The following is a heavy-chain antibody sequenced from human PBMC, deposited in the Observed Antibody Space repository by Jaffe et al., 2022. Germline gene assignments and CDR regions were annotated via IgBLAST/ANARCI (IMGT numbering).Heavy chain of an antibody. J-gene: IGHJ4*02. V-gene: IGHV3-23*01. CDR1: GFTFSSYA. D-gene: IGHD3-3*01. Sequence: EVQLLESGGGLVQPGGSLRLSCAASGFTFSSYAMSWVRQAPGKGLEWVSAISGSGGSTYYADSVKGRFTISRDNSKNTLYLQMNSLRAEDTAVYYCAKDLRRSLNVLRFLEWLSGPDYWGQGTLVTVSS. CDR3: AKDLRRSLNVLRFLEWLSGPDY. CDR2: ISGSGGST.